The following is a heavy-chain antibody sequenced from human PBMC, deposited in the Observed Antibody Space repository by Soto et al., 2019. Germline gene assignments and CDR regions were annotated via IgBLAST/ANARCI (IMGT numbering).Heavy chain of an antibody. V-gene: IGHV1-8*01. D-gene: IGHD3-9*01. CDR1: GYTFTSYD. J-gene: IGHJ4*02. Sequence: ALVKVSCKASGYTFTSYDINWVRQATGQGLEWMGWMNPNSGNTGYAQKFQGRVTMTRNTSISTAYMELSSLRSEDTAVYYCARDGDFDWLFSYFDYWGQGTLVTVSS. CDR2: MNPNSGNT. CDR3: ARDGDFDWLFSYFDY.